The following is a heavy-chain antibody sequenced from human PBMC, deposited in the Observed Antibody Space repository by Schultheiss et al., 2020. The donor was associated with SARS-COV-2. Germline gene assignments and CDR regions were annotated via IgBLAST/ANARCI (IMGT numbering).Heavy chain of an antibody. CDR2: ISGSGTTT. Sequence: GGSLRLSCAASGFTFSSYAMSWVRQTPGKGLEWVSTISGSGTTTHYTDSVKGRLIISRDNSKNTLYLQMNSLRDENTAVYYCAKDGDSGSNGNWRDPWGQGTLVTVAS. CDR3: AKDGDSGSNGNWRDP. D-gene: IGHD1-26*01. CDR1: GFTFSSYA. V-gene: IGHV3-23*01. J-gene: IGHJ5*02.